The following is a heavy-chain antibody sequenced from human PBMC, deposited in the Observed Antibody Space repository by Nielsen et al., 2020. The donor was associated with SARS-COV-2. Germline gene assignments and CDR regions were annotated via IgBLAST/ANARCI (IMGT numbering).Heavy chain of an antibody. D-gene: IGHD3-16*01. V-gene: IGHV4-31*03. Sequence: SETLSLTCTVSGGSISSGGYYWSWIRQHPGKGLEWIGYIYYTGSTYYNPSLNSRVTISVDTSKNQFSLKLSSVTAADTAVYYCARYASWGALDYWGQGTLVTVSS. CDR2: IYYTGST. J-gene: IGHJ4*02. CDR3: ARYASWGALDY. CDR1: GGSISSGGYY.